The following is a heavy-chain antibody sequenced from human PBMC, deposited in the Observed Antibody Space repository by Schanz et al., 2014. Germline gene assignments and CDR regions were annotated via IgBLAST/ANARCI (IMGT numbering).Heavy chain of an antibody. CDR2: IKQDESER. V-gene: IGHV3-7*01. J-gene: IGHJ4*02. Sequence: EVQLVESGGGLVQPGGSLRLSCAASGFTFSTYCMSWVRQAPGKGLEWVANIKQDESERSYVDSVKGRFTISRDNAKNSLYLQMNSLRAEDTAVYYCARDKGGYYPCDYWGQGTLVTVSS. CDR1: GFTFSTYC. D-gene: IGHD3-3*01. CDR3: ARDKGGYYPCDY.